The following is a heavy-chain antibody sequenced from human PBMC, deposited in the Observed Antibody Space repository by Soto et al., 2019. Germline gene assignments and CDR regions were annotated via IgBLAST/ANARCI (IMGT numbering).Heavy chain of an antibody. V-gene: IGHV3-23*01. Sequence: PGGSLRLSCAASGFAFSNYAMSWVRQAPGKGLEWVSAISGSGGATYYADSVKGRFTISRDNSENRLYLQMNSLRAEDTALYNCAKSRAVADAFDIWGQGTMVTVSS. D-gene: IGHD6-19*01. J-gene: IGHJ3*02. CDR2: ISGSGGAT. CDR1: GFAFSNYA. CDR3: AKSRAVADAFDI.